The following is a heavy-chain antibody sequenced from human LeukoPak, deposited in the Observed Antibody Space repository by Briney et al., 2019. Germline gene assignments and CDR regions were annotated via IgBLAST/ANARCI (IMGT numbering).Heavy chain of an antibody. Sequence: GGSLRLSCAASGLTFSRYWMRWVRQAPGKGLVWVSRSNTDGSSTNYADSVKGRFTISRDNAKSTLYLQMNSLRAEDTAVYYCARGYSDYYYFDSWGQGTLVTVSS. CDR3: ARGYSDYYYFDS. V-gene: IGHV3-74*01. J-gene: IGHJ4*02. CDR1: GLTFSRYW. D-gene: IGHD4-11*01. CDR2: SNTDGSST.